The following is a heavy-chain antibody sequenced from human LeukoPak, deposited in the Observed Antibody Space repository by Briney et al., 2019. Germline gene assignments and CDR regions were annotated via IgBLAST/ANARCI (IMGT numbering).Heavy chain of an antibody. CDR2: INPNSGGT. V-gene: IGHV1-2*02. Sequence: EASVKVSCKASGYTFTGYYMHWVRQAPGQGLEWMGWINPNSGGTNYAQKFQGRVTMTRDTSISTAYMELSRLRSDDTAVYYCASRCSGGSCFPGSFDYWGQGTLVTVSS. CDR1: GYTFTGYY. CDR3: ASRCSGGSCFPGSFDY. J-gene: IGHJ4*02. D-gene: IGHD2-15*01.